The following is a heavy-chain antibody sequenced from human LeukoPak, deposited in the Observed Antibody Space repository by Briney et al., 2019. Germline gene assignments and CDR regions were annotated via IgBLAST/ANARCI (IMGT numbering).Heavy chain of an antibody. Sequence: GGSLRLSCAASGFTFSSYWMHWVRQAPGKGLVWVSRINSDGTTTNHADSVKGRFTISRDNAKNTVYLQMNSLRAEDTAVYYCVSSLGGNDNWGQGTLVTVSS. V-gene: IGHV3-74*01. CDR3: VSSLGGNDN. CDR1: GFTFSSYW. CDR2: INSDGTTT. J-gene: IGHJ4*02.